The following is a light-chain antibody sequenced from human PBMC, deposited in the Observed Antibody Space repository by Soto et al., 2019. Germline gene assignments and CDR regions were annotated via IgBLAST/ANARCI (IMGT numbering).Light chain of an antibody. CDR3: QPYDSSLSGYV. J-gene: IGLJ1*01. Sequence: QSVLTQPPSLSGAPGQRVTISCTGSGSNIGAPYDVHRYQHLPGTAPKLLIYGSTNRPSGVPGRFSGSKSGTSASLAITGLQAEDEADYYCQPYDSSLSGYVFGAGTKVTVL. V-gene: IGLV1-40*01. CDR2: GST. CDR1: GSNIGAPYD.